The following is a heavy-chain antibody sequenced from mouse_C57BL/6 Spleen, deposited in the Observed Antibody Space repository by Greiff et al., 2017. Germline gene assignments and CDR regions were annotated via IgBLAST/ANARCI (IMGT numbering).Heavy chain of an antibody. CDR3: ARGGSRGSSLYFDY. Sequence: VKLMESGPELVKPGASVKISCKASGYSFTSYYIHWVKQRPGQGLEWIGWIYPGSGNTKYNEKFKGKATLTADTSSSTAYMQLSSLTSEDSAVYYCARGGSRGSSLYFDYWGKGTTLTVSS. J-gene: IGHJ2*01. CDR1: GYSFTSYY. D-gene: IGHD1-1*01. V-gene: IGHV1-66*01. CDR2: IYPGSGNT.